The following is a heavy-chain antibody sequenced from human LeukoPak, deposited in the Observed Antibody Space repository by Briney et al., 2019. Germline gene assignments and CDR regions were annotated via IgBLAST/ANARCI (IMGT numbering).Heavy chain of an antibody. CDR1: GGTFSSYA. Sequence: SVKVSCKASGGTFSSYAISWVRQAPGQGLEWMGGIIPMFGTANYAQKFQGRVTITTDESTSTGYMEMSSLRSEDTAVYYCARGYYYGSETYWHTNWFDPWGQGTPVTVSS. CDR2: IIPMFGTA. D-gene: IGHD3-10*01. CDR3: ARGYYYGSETYWHTNWFDP. J-gene: IGHJ5*02. V-gene: IGHV1-69*05.